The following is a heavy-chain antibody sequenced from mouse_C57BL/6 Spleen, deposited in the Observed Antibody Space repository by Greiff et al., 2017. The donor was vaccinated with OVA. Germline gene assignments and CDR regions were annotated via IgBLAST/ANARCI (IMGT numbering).Heavy chain of an antibody. CDR3: ARSRSDGYYGYYFDY. CDR1: GYTFTDYY. J-gene: IGHJ2*01. V-gene: IGHV1-26*01. D-gene: IGHD2-3*01. Sequence: EVQLQQSGPELVKPGASVKISCKASGYTFTDYYMNWVKQSHGKSLEWIGDINPNNGGTSYNQKFKGKATLTVDKSSSTAYMELRSLTSEDSAVYYCARSRSDGYYGYYFDYWGQGTTLTVSS. CDR2: INPNNGGT.